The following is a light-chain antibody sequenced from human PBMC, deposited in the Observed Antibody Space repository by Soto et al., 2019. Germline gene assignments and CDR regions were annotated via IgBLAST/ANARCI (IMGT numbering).Light chain of an antibody. CDR2: GAS. CDR3: QQYGRSPAT. J-gene: IGKJ2*01. CDR1: QSVTNGY. V-gene: IGKV3-20*01. Sequence: EIVLTQSPGTLSLSPGERVTLSCRASQSVTNGYFAWYQQKPGPAPRLLIHGASNRATGSPDRFIGSGSGTDFTLTISRLEPEDFAVYHCQQYGRSPATCGQGTKLEIK.